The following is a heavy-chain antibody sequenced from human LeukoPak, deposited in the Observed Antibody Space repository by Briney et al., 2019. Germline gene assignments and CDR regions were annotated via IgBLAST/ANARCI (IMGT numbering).Heavy chain of an antibody. CDR1: GYSFTSYW. D-gene: IGHD6-19*01. Sequence: GESLKISCKGSGYSFTSYWIGWVRQMPGKGLEWMGIIYPGDSDTRYSPSFQGQVTISADKSISTAYLQWSSLKASDTAMYYCARLGWVAGTDNWFDPWGQGTLVTVSS. V-gene: IGHV5-51*01. CDR2: IYPGDSDT. CDR3: ARLGWVAGTDNWFDP. J-gene: IGHJ5*02.